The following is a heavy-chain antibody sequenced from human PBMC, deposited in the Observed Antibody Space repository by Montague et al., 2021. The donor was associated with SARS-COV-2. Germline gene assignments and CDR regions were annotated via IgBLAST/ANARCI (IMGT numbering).Heavy chain of an antibody. J-gene: IGHJ4*02. CDR2: ISASGGRT. Sequence: SLRLSCAASGLSFDSYAMSWVRQAPGKGLEWVSSISASGGRTFYSDSVKGRFTISRDNSKYMLYLQMNRLRTEDTAVYFCVKDWGDYYESGTHSTYWGQGTLVTVSS. D-gene: IGHD3-10*01. V-gene: IGHV3-23*01. CDR1: GLSFDSYA. CDR3: VKDWGDYYESGTHSTY.